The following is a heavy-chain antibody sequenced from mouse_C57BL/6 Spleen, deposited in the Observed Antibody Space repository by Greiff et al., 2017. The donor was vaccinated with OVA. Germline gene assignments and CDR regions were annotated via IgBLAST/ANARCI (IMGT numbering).Heavy chain of an antibody. Sequence: QVQLQQPGAELVRPGSSVKLSCKASGYTFTSYWMDWVKQRPGQGLEWIGNIYPSDSETHYNQKFKDKATLTVDKSSSTAYMQLSSLTSEDSAVYYCARGGITDAMDDWGQGTSVTVSS. J-gene: IGHJ4*01. CDR1: GYTFTSYW. D-gene: IGHD1-1*01. CDR3: ARGGITDAMDD. CDR2: IYPSDSET. V-gene: IGHV1-61*01.